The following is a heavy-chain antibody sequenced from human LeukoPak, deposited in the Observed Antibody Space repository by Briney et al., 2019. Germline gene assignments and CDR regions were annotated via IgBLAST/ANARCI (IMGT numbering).Heavy chain of an antibody. CDR1: GGSISSYS. Sequence: TSETLSLTCTVSGGSISSYSWSWIRQPPGKGLEWIGYIYYSGSTNYNPSLKSRVTISVDTSKNQFSLKLSSVTAADTAVYYCARVFPDCSGGSCLYGMDVWGQGTTVTVSS. D-gene: IGHD2-15*01. CDR2: IYYSGST. CDR3: ARVFPDCSGGSCLYGMDV. J-gene: IGHJ6*02. V-gene: IGHV4-59*01.